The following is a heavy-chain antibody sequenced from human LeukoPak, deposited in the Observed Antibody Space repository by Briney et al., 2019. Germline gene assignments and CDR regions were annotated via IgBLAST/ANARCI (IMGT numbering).Heavy chain of an antibody. CDR3: ARPLYDSSGYPDAFDI. CDR2: IRYDGSNK. D-gene: IGHD3-22*01. Sequence: PGGSLRLSCAASGFTFSSYGMHWVRQAPGKGLEWVAFIRYDGSNKYYADSVKGRFTISRDNSKNTLYLQMNSLRAEDTAMYYCARPLYDSSGYPDAFDIWGQGTMVTVSS. J-gene: IGHJ3*02. V-gene: IGHV3-30*02. CDR1: GFTFSSYG.